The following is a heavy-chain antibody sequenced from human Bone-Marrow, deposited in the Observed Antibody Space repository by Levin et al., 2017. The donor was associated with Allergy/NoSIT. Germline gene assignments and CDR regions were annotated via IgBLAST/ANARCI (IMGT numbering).Heavy chain of an antibody. V-gene: IGHV4-34*01. CDR2: INHSGST. Sequence: SQTLSLTCAVYGGSFSGYYWSWIRQPPGKGLEWIGEINHSGSTNYNPSLKSRVTISVDTSKNQFSLKLSSVTAADTAVYYCARGQSSSWYRGGFDYWGQGTLVTVSS. CDR1: GGSFSGYY. CDR3: ARGQSSSWYRGGFDY. D-gene: IGHD6-13*01. J-gene: IGHJ4*02.